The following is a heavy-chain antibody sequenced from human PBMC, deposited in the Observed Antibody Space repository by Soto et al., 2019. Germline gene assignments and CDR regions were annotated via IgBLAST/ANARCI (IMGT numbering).Heavy chain of an antibody. CDR2: ISSSSSYI. CDR1: GFTFSSYS. Sequence: GGSLRLSCADSGFTFSSYSMNWVRQAPGKGLEWVSSISSSSSYIYYADSVKGRFTISRDNAKNSLYLQMNSLRAEDTAVYYCARDFFRTYGDDYYGMDVWGQGTTVTVSS. J-gene: IGHJ6*02. V-gene: IGHV3-21*01. CDR3: ARDFFRTYGDDYYGMDV. D-gene: IGHD4-17*01.